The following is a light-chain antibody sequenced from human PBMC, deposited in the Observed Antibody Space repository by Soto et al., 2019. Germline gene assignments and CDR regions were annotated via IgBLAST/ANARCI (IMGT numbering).Light chain of an antibody. Sequence: DIQMTQSPSTLSASVGDRVTITCRASQSISAWLAWYQQKPGRAPKLLIYDASSLESGVPSRFSGSRSGTEFTLTISSLQTDYFATYYCQQYYSYSWTFGQGTKVEIK. CDR3: QQYYSYSWT. J-gene: IGKJ1*01. CDR1: QSISAW. CDR2: DAS. V-gene: IGKV1-5*01.